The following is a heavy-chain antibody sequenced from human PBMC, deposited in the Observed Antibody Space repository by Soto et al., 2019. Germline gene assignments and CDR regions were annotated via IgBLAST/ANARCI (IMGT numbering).Heavy chain of an antibody. J-gene: IGHJ6*03. CDR2: INPNSGGT. V-gene: IGHV1-2*04. Sequence: ASVKVSCKASGYTFTGYYMHWVRQAPGQGLEWMGWINPNSGGTNYAQKFQGWVTMTRDTSISTAYMELSRLRSDDTAVYYCARGPHYYGSGSYLYFDHYYYVDVWGKGTTVTVSS. CDR3: ARGPHYYGSGSYLYFDHYYYVDV. D-gene: IGHD3-10*01. CDR1: GYTFTGYY.